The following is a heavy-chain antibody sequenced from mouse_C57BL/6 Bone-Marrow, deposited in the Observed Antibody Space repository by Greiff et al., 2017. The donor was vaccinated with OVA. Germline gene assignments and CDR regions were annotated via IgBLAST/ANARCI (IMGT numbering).Heavy chain of an antibody. CDR1: GFNIKDYY. J-gene: IGHJ2*01. D-gene: IGHD1-1*01. CDR2: IDPEDGDT. Sequence: VQLQQSGAELVKPGASVKLSCTASGFNIKDYYMHWVKQRTEQGLEWIGRIDPEDGDTKYAPKFPGKATITADKSSKTAYMQLSSLTSEDTAVYYCARSKGDCSGSSGVLFDYWGQGTTLTVSS. CDR3: ARSKGDCSGSSGVLFDY. V-gene: IGHV14-2*01.